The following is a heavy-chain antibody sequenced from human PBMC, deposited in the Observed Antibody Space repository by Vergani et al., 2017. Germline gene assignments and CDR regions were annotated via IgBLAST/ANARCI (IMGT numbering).Heavy chain of an antibody. J-gene: IGHJ4*02. Sequence: QVQLQESGPGLVKPSETLSLTCIVSGGSISSYYWSWIRQPPGKGLDWIGYIYYTGSTNYNPSLKSRVTISVDTCKNQFSLKLSSVTAADTAVYYCAREVGSYYGSDWGQGTLVTVSS. CDR3: AREVGSYYGSD. D-gene: IGHD3-10*01. CDR1: GGSISSYY. CDR2: IYYTGST. V-gene: IGHV4-59*13.